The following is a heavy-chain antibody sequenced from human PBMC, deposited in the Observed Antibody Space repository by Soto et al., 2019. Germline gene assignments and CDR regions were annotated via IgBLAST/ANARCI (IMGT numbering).Heavy chain of an antibody. J-gene: IGHJ4*02. V-gene: IGHV3-23*01. CDR1: GFTFSTYA. CDR3: AKDRQPDGLWPFDH. Sequence: EVQLLESGGGLVQPGGSLRLSCAASGFTFSTYAMSWVRQAPGKGLEWVAGMVGNGGLISYGDSVKGRFTISRDNSNSIVYLQMQRLRVEDTAVYYCAKDRQPDGLWPFDHWGQGTLVTVSS. D-gene: IGHD2-8*01. CDR2: MVGNGGLI.